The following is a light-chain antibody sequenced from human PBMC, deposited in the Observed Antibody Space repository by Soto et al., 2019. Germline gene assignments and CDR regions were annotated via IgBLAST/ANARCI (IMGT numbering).Light chain of an antibody. J-gene: IGKJ2*01. V-gene: IGKV3-15*01. CDR2: GAS. CDR3: KKYNNWSYT. Sequence: EIVMTQSPATLSVSPGERATLSCRASQSVSSNLAWYQQKPGQAPRLLIYGASTRATGIPARFSGSGSGTEFTLTISSVQSEDFAGYYCKKYNNWSYTFGQGTKLEIK. CDR1: QSVSSN.